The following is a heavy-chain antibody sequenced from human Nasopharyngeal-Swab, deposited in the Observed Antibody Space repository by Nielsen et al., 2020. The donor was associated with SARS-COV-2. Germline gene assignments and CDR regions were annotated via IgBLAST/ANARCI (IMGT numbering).Heavy chain of an antibody. V-gene: IGHV3-30*18. CDR3: AKDRGSSGYYSGMDV. CDR2: ISYDGSNK. D-gene: IGHD6-13*01. Sequence: WLRRPPGGGLEWVAVISYDGSNKYYADSVKGRFTISRDNSKNTLYLQMNSLRAEDTAVYYCAKDRGSSGYYSGMDVWGQGTTVTVSS. J-gene: IGHJ6*02.